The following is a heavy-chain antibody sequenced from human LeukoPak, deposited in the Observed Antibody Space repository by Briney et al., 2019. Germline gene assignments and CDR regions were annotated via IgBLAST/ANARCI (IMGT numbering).Heavy chain of an antibody. V-gene: IGHV4-59*01. CDR1: GGSISSYH. J-gene: IGHJ4*02. D-gene: IGHD3-16*01. CDR2: IYSSGST. Sequence: PSETLSLTCTVSGGSISSYHWSWIRQPPGKGLEWIGYIYSSGSTNYNPSLRSRVTISVDTSKNQFSLKLSPVTAADTAVYYCARDRGSLGGFDYWGQGTLVTVSS. CDR3: ARDRGSLGGFDY.